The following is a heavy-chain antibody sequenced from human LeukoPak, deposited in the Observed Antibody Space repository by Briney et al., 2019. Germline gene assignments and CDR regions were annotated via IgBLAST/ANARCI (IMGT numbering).Heavy chain of an antibody. J-gene: IGHJ4*02. CDR2: ISGSDGTT. Sequence: PGGSLRLSCAASGFTFDDYGMTWVRQAPEKGLEWVSSISGSDGTTYYADSVKGRFTISRDNSKNTVYLQMNSLRAEDTGVYYCARDRLEAVTDDDYFDYWGQGTLVTVSS. CDR3: ARDRLEAVTDDDYFDY. CDR1: GFTFDDYG. V-gene: IGHV3-23*01. D-gene: IGHD2-21*02.